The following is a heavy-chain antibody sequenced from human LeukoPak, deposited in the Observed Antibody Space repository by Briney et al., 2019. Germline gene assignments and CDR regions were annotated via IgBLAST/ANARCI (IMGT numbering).Heavy chain of an antibody. J-gene: IGHJ4*02. Sequence: SETLSLTCTVSGGSISSSSYYWGWIRQPPGKGLEWIGSIYYSGSTYYNPSLKSRVTISVDTSKNQFSLKLSSVTAADTAGYYCARGKLKPAMPFDYWGQGTLVTVSS. CDR3: ARGKLKPAMPFDY. CDR1: GGSISSSSYY. D-gene: IGHD2-2*01. CDR2: IYYSGST. V-gene: IGHV4-39*07.